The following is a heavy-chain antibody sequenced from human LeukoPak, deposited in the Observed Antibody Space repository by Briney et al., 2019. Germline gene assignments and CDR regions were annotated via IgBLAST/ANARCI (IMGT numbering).Heavy chain of an antibody. Sequence: GGSLRLSCAASGFTFRDYAMHWVRQAPGKGLEWVALLLFDGSNRQYADSVRGRFAISRDNSKNTLYLQMNSLRAEDTAVYYCARDHSTCGMDVWGQGTTVTVSS. CDR2: LLFDGSNR. D-gene: IGHD2-2*01. J-gene: IGHJ6*02. V-gene: IGHV3-30*09. CDR3: ARDHSTCGMDV. CDR1: GFTFRDYA.